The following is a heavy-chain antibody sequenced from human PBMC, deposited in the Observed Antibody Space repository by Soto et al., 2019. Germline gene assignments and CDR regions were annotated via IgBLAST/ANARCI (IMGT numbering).Heavy chain of an antibody. D-gene: IGHD3-22*01. CDR2: ISSSSSYI. Sequence: GGSLRLSCAASGFTFSSYSMNWVRQAPGKGLEWVSSISSSSSYIYYADSVKGRFTISRDNAKNSLYLQMNSLRAEDTAVYYCAREGDYYDSSGYYTVSDYWGQGTLATVSS. CDR3: AREGDYYDSSGYYTVSDY. J-gene: IGHJ4*02. CDR1: GFTFSSYS. V-gene: IGHV3-21*01.